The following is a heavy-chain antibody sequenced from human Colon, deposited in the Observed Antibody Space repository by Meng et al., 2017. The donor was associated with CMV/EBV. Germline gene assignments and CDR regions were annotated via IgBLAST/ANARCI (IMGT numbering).Heavy chain of an antibody. D-gene: IGHD3/OR15-3a*01. CDR3: ARDKVKYGTGFYHYGMDV. J-gene: IGHJ6*02. CDR1: GYTFDSYG. Sequence: ASVKVSCKTSGYTFDSYGFTWVRQAPGQGLEWMGWISAYNGNTKYAQKFQGRVTMTTDTSTSTAYMELRSLRSDDTAVYYCARDKVKYGTGFYHYGMDVWGQGTTVTVSS. V-gene: IGHV1-18*01. CDR2: ISAYNGNT.